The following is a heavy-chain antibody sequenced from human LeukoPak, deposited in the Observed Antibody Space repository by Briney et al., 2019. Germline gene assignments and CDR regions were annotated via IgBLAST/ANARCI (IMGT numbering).Heavy chain of an antibody. CDR2: VYYSGNT. Sequence: SETLSLTCTVSGGSISSSPYYWSWIRQPPGKGLEWIANVYYSGNTYYNPSLKTRVTISVDTSENQFSLKLTSVTAADTAVYYCARLPLFTSDFNPSDYWGQGTLVTVSS. V-gene: IGHV4-39*01. J-gene: IGHJ4*02. CDR1: GGSISSSPYY. D-gene: IGHD3/OR15-3a*01. CDR3: ARLPLFTSDFNPSDY.